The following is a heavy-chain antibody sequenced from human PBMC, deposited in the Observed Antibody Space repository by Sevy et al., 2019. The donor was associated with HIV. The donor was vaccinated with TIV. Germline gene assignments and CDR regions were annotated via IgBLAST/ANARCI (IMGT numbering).Heavy chain of an antibody. J-gene: IGHJ4*02. CDR1: GFTFSSYA. Sequence: GGSLRLSCAASGFTFSSYAMSWVRQAPGKGLEWVSAISGSGGSTYYADSVKGRFTISRDNSKNTLYLQMNSLRAEDMAVYYCAKELYYYDSSGYLDYWGQGTLVTVSS. V-gene: IGHV3-23*01. CDR3: AKELYYYDSSGYLDY. D-gene: IGHD3-22*01. CDR2: ISGSGGST.